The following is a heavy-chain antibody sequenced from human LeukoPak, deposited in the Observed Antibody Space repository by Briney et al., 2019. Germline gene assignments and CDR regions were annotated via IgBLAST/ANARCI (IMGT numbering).Heavy chain of an antibody. CDR1: GYTFTSYA. CDR2: INAGNGNT. CDR3: ASGGPWEPSDPWYFQH. J-gene: IGHJ1*01. Sequence: ASVKVSCKASGYTFTSYAMHWVRQAPGQRLEWMGWINAGNGNTKYSQKFQGRVTITRDTSASTAYMELSSLRSEDTAVYYCASGGPWEPSDPWYFQHWGQGTLVTVSS. D-gene: IGHD1-26*01. V-gene: IGHV1-3*01.